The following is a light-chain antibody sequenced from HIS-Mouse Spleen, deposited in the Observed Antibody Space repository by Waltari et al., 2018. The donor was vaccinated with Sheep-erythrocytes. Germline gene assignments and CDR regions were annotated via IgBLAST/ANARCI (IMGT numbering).Light chain of an antibody. CDR3: SSYTSSSTLV. V-gene: IGLV2-14*01. CDR1: SSDVGGYNY. Sequence: QSALTQPASVSGSPGQSITISCTGTSSDVGGYNYVSWYQQHPGKAPKLMHYEVSNRASGGSNRFYGAKSCNTAALTISELQAEDEADYYCSSYTSSSTLVFGGGTKLTVL. J-gene: IGLJ3*02. CDR2: EVS.